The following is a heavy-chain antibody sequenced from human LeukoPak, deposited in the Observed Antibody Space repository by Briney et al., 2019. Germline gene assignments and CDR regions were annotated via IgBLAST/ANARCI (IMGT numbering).Heavy chain of an antibody. CDR1: GYSFTSYW. D-gene: IGHD3-3*01. CDR3: ARPNDFWSGYYHY. J-gene: IGHJ4*02. CDR2: IYPGDSDT. V-gene: IGHV5-51*01. Sequence: GESLKISCKGSGYSFTSYWIGWVRQMPGKGLEWMGIIYPGDSDTRYSPSFQGQVTISADKSISTAYLQWSSLTASDTAMYYCARPNDFWSGYYHYWGQGTLVTVSS.